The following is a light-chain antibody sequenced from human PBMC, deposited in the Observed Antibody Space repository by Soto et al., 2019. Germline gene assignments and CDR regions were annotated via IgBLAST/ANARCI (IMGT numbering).Light chain of an antibody. CDR1: NVGSKK. V-gene: IGLV3-21*02. J-gene: IGLJ1*01. CDR2: DDA. Sequence: LTQPPSVSVAPGQTARIICGGNNVGSKKVHWYQQRPGQAPVLVVYDDADRPSGIPERFSGSNSGNTATLTISWVEAGDEADYYCQVWDSSSYVFGTGTKVTVL. CDR3: QVWDSSSYV.